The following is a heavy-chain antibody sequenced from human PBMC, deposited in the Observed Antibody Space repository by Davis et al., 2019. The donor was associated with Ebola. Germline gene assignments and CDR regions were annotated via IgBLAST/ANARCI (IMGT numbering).Heavy chain of an antibody. D-gene: IGHD7-27*01. CDR2: INPNSGGT. CDR3: ARDGSTSDQKSGELDY. CDR1: GYTFTGYY. J-gene: IGHJ4*02. Sequence: AASVKVSCKASGYTFTGYYMHWVRQAPGQGLEWMGWINPNSGGTNYAQKFQGRVTMTRDTSITTAYMELSRLRSDDTAVYYCARDGSTSDQKSGELDYWGQGPLGTVSS. V-gene: IGHV1-2*02.